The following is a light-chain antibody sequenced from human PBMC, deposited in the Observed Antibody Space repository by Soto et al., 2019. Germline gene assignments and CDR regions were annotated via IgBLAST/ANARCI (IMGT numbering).Light chain of an antibody. CDR3: QQYGSSPGGA. J-gene: IGKJ1*01. V-gene: IGKV3-20*01. CDR1: QSVSSSY. CDR2: GAS. Sequence: EIVLTQSPGTLSLSPGERATLSCRASQSVSSSYLAWYQQKPGQAPRLLIYGASSRATGITDRFSGSGSGRDFTITSSRLDPEDFAVYYCQQYGSSPGGAFGLGTKVEIK.